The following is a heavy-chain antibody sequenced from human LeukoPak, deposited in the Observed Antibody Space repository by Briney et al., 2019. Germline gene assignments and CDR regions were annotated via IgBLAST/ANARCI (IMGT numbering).Heavy chain of an antibody. V-gene: IGHV1-8*01. CDR1: GYTFNSFD. D-gene: IGHD6-13*01. CDR2: MNPNTGNT. Sequence: ASVKVSCKASGYTFNSFDFNWVRQATGQGLEWTGWMNPNTGNTGYAQKFQGRVTMTRNTSISTAYMELSSLRSEDTAVYYCARGYTAAAAYAFDIWGQGTMVTVSS. CDR3: ARGYTAAAAYAFDI. J-gene: IGHJ3*02.